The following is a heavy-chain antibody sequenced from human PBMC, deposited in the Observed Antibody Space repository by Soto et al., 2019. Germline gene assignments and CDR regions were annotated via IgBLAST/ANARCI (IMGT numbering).Heavy chain of an antibody. V-gene: IGHV4-34*01. CDR1: GGSFSGYY. Sequence: SETLSLTCAVYGGSFSGYYWSWIRQPPGKGLEWIGEINHSGSTNYNPSLKSRVTISVDTSKNQVSMKLSSVTAADTAVYYCALVWELEGYYYYGMDVWGQGTTVTVSS. CDR3: ALVWELEGYYYYGMDV. CDR2: INHSGST. D-gene: IGHD1-26*01. J-gene: IGHJ6*02.